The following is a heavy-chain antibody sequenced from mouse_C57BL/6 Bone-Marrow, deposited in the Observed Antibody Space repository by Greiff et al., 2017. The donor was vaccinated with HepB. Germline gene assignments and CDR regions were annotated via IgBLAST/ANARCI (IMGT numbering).Heavy chain of an antibody. V-gene: IGHV5-17*01. D-gene: IGHD1-1*01. CDR2: ISSGSSTI. J-gene: IGHJ4*01. CDR3: ARRAYGSSYDYYAMDY. Sequence: EVQLVESGGGLLKPGGSLKLSCAASGFTFSDYGMHWVRQAPEKGLEWVAYISSGSSTIYYADTVKGRFTISRDNAKNTLFLQMTSLRSEDTAMYYCARRAYGSSYDYYAMDYWGQGTSVTVSS. CDR1: GFTFSDYG.